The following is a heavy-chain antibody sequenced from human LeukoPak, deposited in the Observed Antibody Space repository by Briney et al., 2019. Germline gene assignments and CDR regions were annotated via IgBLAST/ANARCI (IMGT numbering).Heavy chain of an antibody. V-gene: IGHV1-69*01. Sequence: SVKVSCKASGGTFSSYAISWVRQAPGQGLEWMGGIIPIFGTANYAQKFQGRVTITADESTSTAYMELSSLRSEDTAVYYCARVPSGSYPTDYYYYMDVWGKGTTVTVSS. CDR2: IIPIFGTA. D-gene: IGHD1-26*01. CDR1: GGTFSSYA. CDR3: ARVPSGSYPTDYYYYMDV. J-gene: IGHJ6*03.